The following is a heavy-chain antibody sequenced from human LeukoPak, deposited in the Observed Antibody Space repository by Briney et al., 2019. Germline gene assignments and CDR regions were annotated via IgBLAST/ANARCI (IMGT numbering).Heavy chain of an antibody. Sequence: PSETLSLTCTVSDGSVSSGSYYWSWIRQPPGKGLEWIGYIYYRSGSTNYNPSLKSRVTISADTSKNQFSLKLTSVNAADTAVYYCARGGRYSSGWPYFDYWGQGTLVTVSS. CDR3: ARGGRYSSGWPYFDY. D-gene: IGHD6-19*01. V-gene: IGHV4-61*01. CDR2: IYYRSGST. J-gene: IGHJ4*02. CDR1: DGSVSSGSYY.